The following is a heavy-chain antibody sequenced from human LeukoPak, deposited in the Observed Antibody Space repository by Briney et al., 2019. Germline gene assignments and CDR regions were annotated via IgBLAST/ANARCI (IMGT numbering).Heavy chain of an antibody. V-gene: IGHV2-5*01. CDR2: IYWYDDK. D-gene: IGHD6-13*01. J-gene: IGHJ4*02. CDR1: GFSLSTSGVG. Sequence: KESGPTLVKPTQTLTLTCTFSGFSLSTSGVGVGWIRQPPGKALEWLALIYWYDDKRYSPSLKSRLTITKDTSKNQVVLTMTNMDPVDTATYYCAHSPTQKTHSLIAAAGLFDYWGQGTLVTVSS. CDR3: AHSPTQKTHSLIAAAGLFDY.